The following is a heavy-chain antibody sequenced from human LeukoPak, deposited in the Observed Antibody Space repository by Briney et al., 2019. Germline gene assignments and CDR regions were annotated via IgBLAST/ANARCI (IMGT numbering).Heavy chain of an antibody. Sequence: PGGSLRLSCAASGFTFSSYGMHWVRQAPGKGLEWVSAIIGSGGSTYYADSVKGRFTISRDNSKNTLYLQMNSLRAEDTAVYYCAKDRRNFGVIRRGAFDIWGQGTMVTVSS. CDR1: GFTFSSYG. D-gene: IGHD3-3*01. V-gene: IGHV3-23*01. J-gene: IGHJ3*02. CDR2: IIGSGGST. CDR3: AKDRRNFGVIRRGAFDI.